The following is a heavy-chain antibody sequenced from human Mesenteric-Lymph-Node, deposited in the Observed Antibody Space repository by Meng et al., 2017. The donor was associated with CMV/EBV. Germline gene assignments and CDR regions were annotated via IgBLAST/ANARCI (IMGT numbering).Heavy chain of an antibody. CDR2: IYSGGST. CDR1: GFSVGNNY. Sequence: GGSLTLSCAASGFSVGNNYISWVRQAPGKGLEWVSLIYSGGSTYYADSVKGRFTISRDTAKNTLYLQMSSLRAEDTAVYYCSTLDPAFDIWGQGTMVTVSS. V-gene: IGHV3-53*01. D-gene: IGHD1-1*01. J-gene: IGHJ3*02. CDR3: STLDPAFDI.